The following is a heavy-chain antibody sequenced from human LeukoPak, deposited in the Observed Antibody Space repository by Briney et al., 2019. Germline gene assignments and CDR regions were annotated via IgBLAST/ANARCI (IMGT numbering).Heavy chain of an antibody. V-gene: IGHV4-59*08. CDR1: GGSISSYY. J-gene: IGHJ5*02. Sequence: SETLSLTCTVSGGSISSYYWSWIRQPPGKGLEWIGYIYYSGSTNYSPSLKSRVTISVDTSKNQFSLKLSSVTAADTAVYYCARRYDSSGYWNWFDPWGQGTLVTVSS. CDR3: ARRYDSSGYWNWFDP. CDR2: IYYSGST. D-gene: IGHD3-22*01.